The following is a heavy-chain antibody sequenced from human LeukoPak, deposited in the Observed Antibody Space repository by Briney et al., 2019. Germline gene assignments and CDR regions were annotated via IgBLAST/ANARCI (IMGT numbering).Heavy chain of an antibody. Sequence: SETLSLTCTVSGYSISSGYYWGWIRQPPGKGLEWIGSIYHSGSTYYNPSLKSRVTISVDTSKNQFSLKLSSVTAADTAVYYCARAPGFGEAWGQGTLVTVSS. CDR2: IYHSGST. J-gene: IGHJ5*02. D-gene: IGHD3-16*01. CDR3: ARAPGFGEA. CDR1: GYSISSGYY. V-gene: IGHV4-38-2*02.